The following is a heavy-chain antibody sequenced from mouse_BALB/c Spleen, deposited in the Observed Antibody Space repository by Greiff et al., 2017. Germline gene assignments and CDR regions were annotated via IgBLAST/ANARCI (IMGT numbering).Heavy chain of an antibody. CDR2: INPSTGYT. D-gene: IGHD1-1*01. CDR1: GYTFTSYW. CDR3: ARGILIPTVVEGYFDV. Sequence: VQLQQSGAELAKPGASVKMSCKASGYTFTSYWMHWVKQRPGQGLEWIGYINPSTGYTEYNQKFKDKATLTADKSSSTAYMQLSSLTSEDSAVYYCARGILIPTVVEGYFDVWGAGTTVTVSS. V-gene: IGHV1-7*01. J-gene: IGHJ1*01.